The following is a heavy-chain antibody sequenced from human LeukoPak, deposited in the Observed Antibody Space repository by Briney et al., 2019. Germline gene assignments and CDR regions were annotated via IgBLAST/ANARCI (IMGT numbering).Heavy chain of an antibody. Sequence: GGSLRLSCAASGFTFSSYAMHWVRRAPGKGLEWVAVISYDGSNKYYADSVKGRFTISRDDSKNTLYLQMNSLRAEDTAVYYCARGHYGGNSHYYYGMDVWGQGATVTVSS. CDR2: ISYDGSNK. D-gene: IGHD4-23*01. V-gene: IGHV3-30-3*01. CDR3: ARGHYGGNSHYYYGMDV. CDR1: GFTFSSYA. J-gene: IGHJ6*02.